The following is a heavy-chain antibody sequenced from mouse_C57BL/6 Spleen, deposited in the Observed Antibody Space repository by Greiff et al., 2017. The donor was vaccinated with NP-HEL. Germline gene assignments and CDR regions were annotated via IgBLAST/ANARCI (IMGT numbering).Heavy chain of an antibody. Sequence: QVQLQQPGAELVKPGASVQLSCKASGYTFTSYWMHWVKQRPGQGLEWIGMIHPNSGSTNYNEKFKSKATLTVDKSSSTAYMQLSSLTSEDSAVYYCARGGSFYAMDYWGQGTSVTVSS. V-gene: IGHV1-64*01. CDR3: ARGGSFYAMDY. CDR1: GYTFTSYW. J-gene: IGHJ4*01. CDR2: IHPNSGST.